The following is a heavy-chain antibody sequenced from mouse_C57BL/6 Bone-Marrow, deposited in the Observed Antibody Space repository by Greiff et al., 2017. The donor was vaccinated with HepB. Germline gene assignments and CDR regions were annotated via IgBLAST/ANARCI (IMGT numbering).Heavy chain of an antibody. CDR2: ISDGGSYT. CDR3: ACPYCYDAAY. Sequence: EVQLVESGGGLVKPGGSLKLSCAASGFTFSSYAMSWVRQTPEKRLEWVATISDGGSYTYYPDNVKGRFTISRDNAKNNLYLQMSHLKSEDTAMYDCACPYCYDAAYWGQGTLVTVSA. V-gene: IGHV5-4*01. CDR1: GFTFSSYA. J-gene: IGHJ3*01. D-gene: IGHD2-12*01.